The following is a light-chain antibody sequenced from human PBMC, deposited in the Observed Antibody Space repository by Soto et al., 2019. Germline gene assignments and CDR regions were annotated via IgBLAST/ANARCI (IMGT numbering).Light chain of an antibody. CDR2: KDS. V-gene: IGLV3-25*03. CDR3: QSTDSSGTYVM. J-gene: IGLJ3*02. Sequence: SYELTQPPSVSVSPGHMARTTCSGDALPKEYAYWYQQKPGQAPVLVIYKDSERPSGIPERFSGSSSGTTVTLTIRGAQAEDEADYYCQSTDSSGTYVMFGGGTKLTVL. CDR1: ALPKEY.